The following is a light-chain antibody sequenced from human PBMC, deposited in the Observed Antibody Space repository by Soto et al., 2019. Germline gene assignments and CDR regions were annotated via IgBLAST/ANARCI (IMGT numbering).Light chain of an antibody. CDR2: GAS. V-gene: IGKV3-20*01. J-gene: IGKJ1*01. CDR3: QDYGSPAWT. CDR1: QNVRTNY. Sequence: EIVLTQSPGTLSLSPWEGTTLXCRASQNVRTNYLDWYQQKPGQAPRLLIYGASTRASGIPERFSGSGSGTDFTLTISRLEPEDFAVYYCQDYGSPAWTFGQGTKV.